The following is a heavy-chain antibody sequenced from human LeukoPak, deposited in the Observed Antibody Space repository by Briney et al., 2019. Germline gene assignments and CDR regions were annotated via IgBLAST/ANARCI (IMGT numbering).Heavy chain of an antibody. V-gene: IGHV1-69*05. Sequence: RWASVKVSCKASGGTFSSYAISWVRQAPGQGLEWMGGIIPIFGTANYAQKFQGRVTITTDESTGTAYMELSSLRSEDTAVYYCASMSPLDNWNYSWWGQGTLVTVSS. CDR2: IIPIFGTA. D-gene: IGHD1-7*01. CDR3: ASMSPLDNWNYSW. J-gene: IGHJ4*02. CDR1: GGTFSSYA.